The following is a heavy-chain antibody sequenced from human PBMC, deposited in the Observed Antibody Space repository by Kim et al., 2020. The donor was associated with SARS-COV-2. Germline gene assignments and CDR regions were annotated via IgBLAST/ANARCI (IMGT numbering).Heavy chain of an antibody. CDR3: ARQPPRLGDY. Sequence: SETLSLTCTVSGGSISSSSYYWGWIRQPPGKGLEWIGSIYYSGSTYYNPSLKSRVTISVDTSKNQFSLKLSSVTAADTAVYYCARQPPRLGDYWGQGTLVTVS. CDR1: GGSISSSSYY. V-gene: IGHV4-39*01. D-gene: IGHD3-10*01. CDR2: IYYSGST. J-gene: IGHJ4*02.